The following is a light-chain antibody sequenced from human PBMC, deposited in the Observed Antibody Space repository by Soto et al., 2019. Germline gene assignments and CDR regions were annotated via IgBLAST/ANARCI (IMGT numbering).Light chain of an antibody. J-gene: IGLJ2*01. CDR1: RSNIGSNT. V-gene: IGLV1-44*01. CDR3: AAWDDSLNGPI. CDR2: SND. Sequence: QSVLTQPPSASGTPGQRVTISCSGSRSNIGSNTVNWYQQLPGTAPKLLIYSNDQRPSGVPDRFSGSKSGTSASLAISGLQSEDEADYYCAAWDDSLNGPIFGGGTTLTVL.